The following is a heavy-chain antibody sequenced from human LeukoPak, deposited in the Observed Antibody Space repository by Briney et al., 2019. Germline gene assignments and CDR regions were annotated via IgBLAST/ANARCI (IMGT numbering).Heavy chain of an antibody. CDR2: INHGESA. CDR1: GGSFSGFY. Sequence: SETLSLTCAVYGGSFSGFYWSWVRQFPGKGLEWIGEINHGESANYNPSLKNRITISVDTSKNQFSLKMTSMTAGDTAVYYCARLNLLGYCTNDVCPAGGLPFDSWAQGTLVTVSS. V-gene: IGHV4-34*01. CDR3: ARLNLLGYCTNDVCPAGGLPFDS. J-gene: IGHJ4*02. D-gene: IGHD2-8*01.